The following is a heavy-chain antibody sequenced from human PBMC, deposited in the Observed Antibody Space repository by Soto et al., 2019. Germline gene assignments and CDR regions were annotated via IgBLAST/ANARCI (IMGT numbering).Heavy chain of an antibody. V-gene: IGHV3-74*03. Sequence: PGGSLRLSCAASGFTFSHYWMHWVRQAPGKGLVWVSSISPDGRTTTYADSVKGRFTISRDNAKSTLYLQMNSLTVEDGAVYYCADSWLHTSYWGPGTLVTVSS. CDR1: GFTFSHYW. CDR2: ISPDGRTT. CDR3: ADSWLHTSY. D-gene: IGHD3-10*01. J-gene: IGHJ4*02.